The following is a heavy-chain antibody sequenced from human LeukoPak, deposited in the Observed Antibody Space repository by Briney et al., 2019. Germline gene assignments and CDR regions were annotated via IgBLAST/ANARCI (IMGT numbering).Heavy chain of an antibody. Sequence: GESLKIYCEGSGYSFSNYWIGWVRQMPGKGLEWMGIIYPGDSDTKYSPSFQGQVTISADKSISTAYLQWSSLKTSDTAMYYCARSGQLGRFDPWGQGTLVTVSS. CDR1: GYSFSNYW. D-gene: IGHD1-1*01. V-gene: IGHV5-51*01. CDR3: ARSGQLGRFDP. J-gene: IGHJ5*02. CDR2: IYPGDSDT.